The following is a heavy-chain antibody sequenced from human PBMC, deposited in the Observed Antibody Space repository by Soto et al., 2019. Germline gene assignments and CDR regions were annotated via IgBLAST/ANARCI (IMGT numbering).Heavy chain of an antibody. V-gene: IGHV3-30-3*01. CDR3: ARDLAYCIGGSCHLYYFDY. J-gene: IGHJ4*02. CDR2: ISYDGSNK. Sequence: QVQLVESGGGVVQPGRSLRLSCAASGFTFSSYAMHWVRQAPGKGLEWVAVISYDGSNKYYADSMKGRFTISIDNSKNTLYLQMNSLRAEDTAVYYCARDLAYCIGGSCHLYYFDYWGQGTLVTVSS. D-gene: IGHD2-15*01. CDR1: GFTFSSYA.